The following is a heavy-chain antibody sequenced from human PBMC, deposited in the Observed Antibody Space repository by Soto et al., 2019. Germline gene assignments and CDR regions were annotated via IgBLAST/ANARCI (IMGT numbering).Heavy chain of an antibody. CDR3: ARVGYCSGGSCYEFDP. CDR2: INPSGGST. CDR1: GYTFTSDY. J-gene: IGHJ5*02. D-gene: IGHD2-15*01. Sequence: GASVKVSCEASGYTFTSDYMHWVRQAPGQGLEWMGIINPSGGSTSYAQKFKGRVTMTRDTSTSTVYMELSSLRSEDTAVYYCARVGYCSGGSCYEFDPWGQGTLVTVSS. V-gene: IGHV1-46*01.